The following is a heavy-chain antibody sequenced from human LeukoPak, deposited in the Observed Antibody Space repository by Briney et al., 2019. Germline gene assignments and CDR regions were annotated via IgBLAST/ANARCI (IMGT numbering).Heavy chain of an antibody. D-gene: IGHD4-17*01. Sequence: ASVKVSRKASGYTFTSYYMHWVRQAPGQGLEWMGIINPSGGSTSYAQKFQGRVTMTRDTSTSTVYMELSSLRSEDTAVYYCATLDGDYVVGDDWGQGTLVTVSS. CDR2: INPSGGST. V-gene: IGHV1-46*01. CDR1: GYTFTSYY. CDR3: ATLDGDYVVGDD. J-gene: IGHJ4*02.